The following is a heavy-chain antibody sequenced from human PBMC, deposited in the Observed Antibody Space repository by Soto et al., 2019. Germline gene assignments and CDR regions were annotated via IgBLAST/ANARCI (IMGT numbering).Heavy chain of an antibody. CDR2: IYYSGST. Sequence: SETLSLTCTVSDGSISSGGYYWSWIRQHPGKGLEWIGYIYYSGSTYYNPSLKSRVTISVDTSKNQFSLKLSSVTAADTAVYYCARGYSSSWYFDYWGQGTLVTVSS. V-gene: IGHV4-31*03. CDR1: DGSISSGGYY. J-gene: IGHJ4*02. CDR3: ARGYSSSWYFDY. D-gene: IGHD6-13*01.